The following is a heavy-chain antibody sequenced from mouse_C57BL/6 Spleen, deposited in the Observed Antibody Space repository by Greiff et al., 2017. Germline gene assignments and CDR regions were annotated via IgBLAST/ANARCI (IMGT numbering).Heavy chain of an antibody. V-gene: IGHV1-19*01. J-gene: IGHJ3*01. CDR3: TRGEGWFTY. CDR1: GYTFTDYY. CDR2: INPYNGGT. Sequence: VQLQQSGPVLVKPGASVKMSCKASGYTFTDYYMNWVKQSHGKSLEWIGVINPYNGGTSYNQKFKGKATLTVDKSSSTAYMELNSLTSEDSAVYYCTRGEGWFTYWGQGTLVTVSA.